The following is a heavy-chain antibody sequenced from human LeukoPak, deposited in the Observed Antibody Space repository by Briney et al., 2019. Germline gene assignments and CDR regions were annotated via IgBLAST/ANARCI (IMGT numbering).Heavy chain of an antibody. CDR2: INPNSGGT. V-gene: IGHV1-2*02. D-gene: IGHD2-2*01. CDR3: ASNQRSEDWFDP. Sequence: ASVKVSCKASGYTFTGYYMHWVRQAPGQGLEWMGWINPNSGGTNYAQKFQGRVTMTRDTSISTAYMELRSLRSDDTAVYYCASNQRSEDWFDPWGQGTLVTVSS. J-gene: IGHJ5*02. CDR1: GYTFTGYY.